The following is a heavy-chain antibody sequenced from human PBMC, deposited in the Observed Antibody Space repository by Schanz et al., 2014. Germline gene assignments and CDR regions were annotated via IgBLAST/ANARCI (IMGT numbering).Heavy chain of an antibody. D-gene: IGHD4-17*01. CDR1: GFTFEDYA. CDR3: VKDTNGGDSGNYHAFDV. CDR2: FSWNRRSV. V-gene: IGHV3-9*01. J-gene: IGHJ3*01. Sequence: EMQLVESGGGLVQPGRYLRLSCAASGFTFEDYAMHWVRQVPGKGLEWVDGFSWNRRSVGYADSVKGRFTISRDNANNTLDLQMKSLRPEDTALYYCVKDTNGGDSGNYHAFDVWGQGTRVTVSS.